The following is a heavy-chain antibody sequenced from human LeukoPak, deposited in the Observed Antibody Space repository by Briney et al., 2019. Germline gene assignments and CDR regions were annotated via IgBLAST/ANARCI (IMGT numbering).Heavy chain of an antibody. D-gene: IGHD1-26*01. CDR3: ARLYSGSPRGAFDF. V-gene: IGHV3-23*01. CDR2: ISGAGSSS. J-gene: IGHJ3*01. CDR1: GFTPINYA. Sequence: GGSLRLSCVVSGFTPINYAVTWVRQAPGKGLAWVSVISGAGSSSYYAPSVKGRFTISRDNAKNTIFLQMNSLRAEDTALYFCARLYSGSPRGAFDFWGQGTMVTVSS.